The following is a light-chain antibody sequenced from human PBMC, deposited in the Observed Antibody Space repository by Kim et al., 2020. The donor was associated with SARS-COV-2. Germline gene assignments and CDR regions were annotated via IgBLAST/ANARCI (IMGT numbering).Light chain of an antibody. J-gene: IGLJ2*01. V-gene: IGLV3-1*01. CDR1: KLGDKY. Sequence: SYELTQPPSVSVYPGQTANITCSGDKLGDKYTCWYQQKPDQSPVLVTYQDTKRPSGIPERFSGSNSGNTATLTISGTQAMDDADYYCQALDSSAGVVFGG. CDR2: QDT. CDR3: QALDSSAGVV.